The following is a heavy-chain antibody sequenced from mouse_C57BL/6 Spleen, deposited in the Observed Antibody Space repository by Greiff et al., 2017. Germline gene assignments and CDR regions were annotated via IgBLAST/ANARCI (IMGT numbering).Heavy chain of an antibody. CDR1: GYSITSGYY. V-gene: IGHV3-6*01. J-gene: IGHJ1*03. CDR3: AREGESYWYFDV. CDR2: ISYDGSN. Sequence: EESGPGLVKPSQSLSLTCSVTGYSITSGYYWNWIRQFPGNKLEWMGYISYDGSNNYNPSLKNRISITRDTSKNQFFLKLNSVTTEDTATYYCAREGESYWYFDVWGTGTTVTVSS.